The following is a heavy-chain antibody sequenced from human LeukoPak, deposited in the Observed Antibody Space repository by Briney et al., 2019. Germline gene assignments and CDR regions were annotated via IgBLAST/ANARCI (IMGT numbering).Heavy chain of an antibody. V-gene: IGHV1-69*13. CDR1: GGTFSSHA. Sequence: SVKVSCKASGGTFSSHAINWVRQAPGQGLEWMGGIIPMSTTTKYAQKFQGRVTITADESTSTAFMELSSLRPEGTAVYYCARPRTYYDSWSGYPPFDYWGQGTLVTVSS. J-gene: IGHJ4*02. CDR3: ARPRTYYDSWSGYPPFDY. CDR2: IIPMSTTT. D-gene: IGHD3-3*01.